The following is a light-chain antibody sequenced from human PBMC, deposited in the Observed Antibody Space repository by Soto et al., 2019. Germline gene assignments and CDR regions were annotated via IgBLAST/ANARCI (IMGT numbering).Light chain of an antibody. CDR1: SNDIGGYNY. J-gene: IGLJ2*01. Sequence: QSVLTQPASVSGSPGQSITISCTGTSNDIGGYNYVSWYQLHPGKAPKLMIYEVSDRPSGVSNRFSGSKSGNTASLTISGPQAEDEGDYYCSSYRSGDTLVFGGGTKVTVL. CDR3: SSYRSGDTLV. CDR2: EVS. V-gene: IGLV2-14*01.